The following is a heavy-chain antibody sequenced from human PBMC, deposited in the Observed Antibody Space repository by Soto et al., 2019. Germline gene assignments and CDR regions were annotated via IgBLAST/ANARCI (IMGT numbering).Heavy chain of an antibody. D-gene: IGHD6-13*01. CDR3: LRIAAAGLNYYGMDV. J-gene: IGHJ6*02. CDR2: IYYSGST. V-gene: IGHV4-39*01. Sequence: LSLPCTVSGGSISSSSYYWGWIRQPPGKGLEWIGSIYYSGSTYYNPSLKSRVTISVDTSKNQFSLKLSSVTAADTAVYYCLRIAAAGLNYYGMDVWGQGTTVTVS. CDR1: GGSISSSSYY.